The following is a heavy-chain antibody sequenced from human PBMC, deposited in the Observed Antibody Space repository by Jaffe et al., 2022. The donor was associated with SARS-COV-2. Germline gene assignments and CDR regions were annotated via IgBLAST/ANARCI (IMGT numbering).Heavy chain of an antibody. Sequence: QVQLQESGPGLVKPSETLSLTCTVSGGSISSYYWSWIRQPPGKGLEWIGYIYYSGSTNYNPSLKSRVTISVDTSKNQFSLKLSSVTAADTAVYYCARWGRSLGADYWGQGTLVTVSS. J-gene: IGHJ4*02. V-gene: IGHV4-59*08. CDR3: ARWGRSLGADY. D-gene: IGHD3-16*01. CDR1: GGSISSYY. CDR2: IYYSGST.